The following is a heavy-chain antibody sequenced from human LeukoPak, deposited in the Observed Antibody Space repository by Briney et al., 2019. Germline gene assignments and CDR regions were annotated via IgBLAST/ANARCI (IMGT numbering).Heavy chain of an antibody. CDR1: GFTFSSYE. J-gene: IGHJ4*02. CDR2: ISSSGSTI. CDR3: ARDFHRRLYDSSGYYLY. Sequence: QSGGSLRLSCAASGFTFSSYEMNWVRQAPGKGLEWVSYISSSGSTIYYADSVKGRFTISRDNAKNSLYLQMNSLRAEDTAVYYCARDFHRRLYDSSGYYLYWGQGTLVTVSS. V-gene: IGHV3-48*03. D-gene: IGHD3-22*01.